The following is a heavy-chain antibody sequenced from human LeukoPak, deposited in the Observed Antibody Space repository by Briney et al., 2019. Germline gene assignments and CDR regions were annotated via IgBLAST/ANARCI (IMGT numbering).Heavy chain of an antibody. CDR2: IKQDGSEK. D-gene: IGHD3-22*01. V-gene: IGHV3-7*01. CDR1: GFNFSSYW. J-gene: IGHJ3*02. CDR3: ARAYYDSSSAFDI. Sequence: GGSLRLSCAASGFNFSSYWMSWVRQAPGKGLEWVANIKQDGSEKYYVDSVKGRFTISRDNAKNSLYLQMNSLRAEDTAVYYCARAYYDSSSAFDIWGQGTMVTVSS.